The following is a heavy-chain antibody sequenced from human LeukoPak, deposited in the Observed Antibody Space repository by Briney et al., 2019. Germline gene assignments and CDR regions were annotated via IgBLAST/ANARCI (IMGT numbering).Heavy chain of an antibody. V-gene: IGHV1-18*01. Sequence: ASVKVSCKASGYTFTSYGISWVRQTPGQGLEWIGWISACNGNTNYAQKLQGRVTMTTDTSTSTAYMELRSLRSDDTAVYYCARDDIGSYGVAYYFDYWGQGTLGTVSS. CDR2: ISACNGNT. J-gene: IGHJ4*02. D-gene: IGHD1-26*01. CDR1: GYTFTSYG. CDR3: ARDDIGSYGVAYYFDY.